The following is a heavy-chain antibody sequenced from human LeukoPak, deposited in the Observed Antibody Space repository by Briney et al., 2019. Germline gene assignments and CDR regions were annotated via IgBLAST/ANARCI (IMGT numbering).Heavy chain of an antibody. Sequence: ASVKVSCKASEFTFTAYYMHWVRQAPGQGLEWMGWINPNSGNTNYARRLQGRVTMTTDTSTSTAYMELRSLRSDDTAVYYCARGGYSYGYMGYSDYWGQGTLVTVSS. D-gene: IGHD5-18*01. CDR1: EFTFTAYY. V-gene: IGHV1-18*04. CDR2: INPNSGNT. CDR3: ARGGYSYGYMGYSDY. J-gene: IGHJ4*02.